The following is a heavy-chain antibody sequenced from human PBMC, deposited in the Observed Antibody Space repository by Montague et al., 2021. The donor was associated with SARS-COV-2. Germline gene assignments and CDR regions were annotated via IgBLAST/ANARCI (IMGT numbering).Heavy chain of an antibody. V-gene: IGHV4-39*01. Sequence: ETLSLTCTVSGASISSSSYYWGWIRQPPGKGLEWIGSIYYSGSTYYNPSLKSRVTISVDTSKNQFSLKLSSVTAADTAVYYCARLLSWIAAAGTIHYFDYWGQGTLVTVSS. CDR1: GASISSSSYY. CDR3: ARLLSWIAAAGTIHYFDY. J-gene: IGHJ4*02. D-gene: IGHD6-13*01. CDR2: IYYSGST.